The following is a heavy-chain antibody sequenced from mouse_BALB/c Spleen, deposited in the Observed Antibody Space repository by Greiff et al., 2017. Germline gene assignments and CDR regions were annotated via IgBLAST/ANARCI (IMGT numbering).Heavy chain of an antibody. CDR2: ISYSGST. D-gene: IGHD1-2*01. V-gene: IGHV3-2*02. Sequence: EVMLVESGPGLVKPSQSLSLTCTVTGYSITSDYAWNWIRQFPGNKLEWMGYISYSGSTSYNPSLKSRISITRDTSKNQFFLQLNSVTTEDTATYYCARFTASFMDYWGQGTSVTVSS. CDR3: ARFTASFMDY. CDR1: GYSITSDYA. J-gene: IGHJ4*01.